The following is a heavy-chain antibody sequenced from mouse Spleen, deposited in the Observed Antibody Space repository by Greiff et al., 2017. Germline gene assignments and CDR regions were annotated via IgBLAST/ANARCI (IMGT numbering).Heavy chain of an antibody. V-gene: IGHV1-85*01. CDR3: ARTPYDYDSAWFAY. CDR2: IYPRDGST. D-gene: IGHD2-4*01. Sequence: VQVVESGPELVKPGASVKLSCKASGYTFTSYDINWVKQRPGQGLEWIGWIYPRDGSTKYNEKFKGKATLTVDTSSSTAYMELHSLTSEDSAVYFCARTPYDYDSAWFAYWGQGTLVTVSA. J-gene: IGHJ3*01. CDR1: GYTFTSYD.